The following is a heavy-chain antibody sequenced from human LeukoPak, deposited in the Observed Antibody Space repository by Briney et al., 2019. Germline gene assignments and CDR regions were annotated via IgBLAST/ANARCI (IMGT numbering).Heavy chain of an antibody. V-gene: IGHV4-4*07. Sequence: SETLSLTCTVSGGSISSYYWSWIRQPAGKGLEWIGRIYTSGSTNYNPSLKSRVTMSVDTSKNQFSLKLSSVTAADTAVYYCARDMDYGDYYYYGMDVWGQGTTVTVSS. D-gene: IGHD4-17*01. CDR2: IYTSGST. CDR1: GGSISSYY. J-gene: IGHJ6*02. CDR3: ARDMDYGDYYYYGMDV.